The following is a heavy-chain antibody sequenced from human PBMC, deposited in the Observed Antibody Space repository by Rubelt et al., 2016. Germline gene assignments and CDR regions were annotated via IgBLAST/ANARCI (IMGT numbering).Heavy chain of an antibody. J-gene: IGHJ4*02. D-gene: IGHD1-26*01. Sequence: EWVAVIWYDGSNKYYADSVKGRFTISRDNSKNTLYLQMNSLRAEDTAVYYCAREARLVGATRGGFDYWGQGTLVTVSS. CDR2: IWYDGSNK. V-gene: IGHV3-33*01. CDR3: AREARLVGATRGGFDY.